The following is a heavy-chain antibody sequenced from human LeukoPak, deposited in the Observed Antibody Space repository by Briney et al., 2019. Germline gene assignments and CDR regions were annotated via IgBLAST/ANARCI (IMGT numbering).Heavy chain of an antibody. CDR2: ISNDGNNK. CDR1: GFSSNTYP. V-gene: IGHV3-30*04. Sequence: QPGGSLRLSCAASGFSSNTYPMHWVRQAPGKGLEWVAVISNDGNNKYYADSVKGRFTISRDNSNNTLSLQMNGLRVEDTAVYYCARPDDSESFYRANHYWGRGTLVTVS. D-gene: IGHD3-10*01. CDR3: ARPDDSESFYRANHY. J-gene: IGHJ4*02.